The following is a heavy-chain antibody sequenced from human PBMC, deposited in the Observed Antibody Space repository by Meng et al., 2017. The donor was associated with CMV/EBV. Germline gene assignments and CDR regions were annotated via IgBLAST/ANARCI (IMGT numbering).Heavy chain of an antibody. V-gene: IGHV1-2*02. Sequence: ASVKVSCKASGYTFTGYYMHWVRQAPGQGLEWMGWINPNSGGTNYAQKFQGRVTMTRDTSISTAYMELSRLRSDDTAVYYCARDFTYYDFWSGYLSETRNYYYGMDVWGQGTLVTVSS. D-gene: IGHD3-3*01. CDR3: ARDFTYYDFWSGYLSETRNYYYGMDV. CDR2: INPNSGGT. CDR1: GYTFTGYY. J-gene: IGHJ6*02.